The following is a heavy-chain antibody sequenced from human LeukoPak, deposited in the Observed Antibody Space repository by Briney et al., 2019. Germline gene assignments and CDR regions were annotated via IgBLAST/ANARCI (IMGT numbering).Heavy chain of an antibody. J-gene: IGHJ4*02. D-gene: IGHD2-2*01. Sequence: GASVKVSCKASGYTFSGYYMHWVRQAPGQGLEWMGWINPNSGGSKYAQKFQGRVTMTRDTSISTVYMELSRLRSDDTAVYYCARDLADIVVVPAAMNFDYWGQGTLVTVSS. V-gene: IGHV1-2*02. CDR3: ARDLADIVVVPAAMNFDY. CDR1: GYTFSGYY. CDR2: INPNSGGS.